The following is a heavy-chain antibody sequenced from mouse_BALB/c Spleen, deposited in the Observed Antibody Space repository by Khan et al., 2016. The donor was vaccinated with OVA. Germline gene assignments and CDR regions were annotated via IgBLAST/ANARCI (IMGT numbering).Heavy chain of an antibody. Sequence: VQLQQSGPELVRPGASVKISCKASGYSFTGYFMNWVMQSHGKSLEWIGRINPHIGETFYNQRFKDKATLTVDESSNTAHMEHRSLASEYSAVYYCTRIYRSDFDYWGQGTTLTVSS. V-gene: IGHV1-20*02. CDR2: INPHIGET. CDR1: GYSFTGYF. CDR3: TRIYRSDFDY. D-gene: IGHD1-1*01. J-gene: IGHJ2*01.